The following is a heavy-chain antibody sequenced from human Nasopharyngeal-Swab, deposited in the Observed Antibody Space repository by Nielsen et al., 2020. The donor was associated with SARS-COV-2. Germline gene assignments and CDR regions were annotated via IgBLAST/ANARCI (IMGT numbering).Heavy chain of an antibody. CDR3: ARVSGSYYFFDS. CDR1: GFTFSSYW. V-gene: IGHV3-7*01. Sequence: GESLKISCAASGFTFSSYWMSWVRQAPGKGLEWVANIKQDGSEKYYVDSVKGRFTISRDNAKHSLYLQMNSLRAEDTAVYCCARVSGSYYFFDSWGQGTLVTVSS. CDR2: IKQDGSEK. D-gene: IGHD1-26*01. J-gene: IGHJ5*01.